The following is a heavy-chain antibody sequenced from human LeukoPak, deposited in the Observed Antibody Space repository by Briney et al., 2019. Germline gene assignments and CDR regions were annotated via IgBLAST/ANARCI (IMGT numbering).Heavy chain of an antibody. CDR3: AKEVGATSHARGYFQD. CDR2: ISGAGGRT. Sequence: PGGSLRLSCAASGFSLSTYAMSWVRQAPGKGPEWVSAISGAGGRTYYADSVKGRFTISRDNSRNTLYLQMNSLRAEDAALYYCAKEVGATSHARGYFQDWGQGTLVTVSS. CDR1: GFSLSTYA. D-gene: IGHD1-26*01. J-gene: IGHJ1*01. V-gene: IGHV3-23*01.